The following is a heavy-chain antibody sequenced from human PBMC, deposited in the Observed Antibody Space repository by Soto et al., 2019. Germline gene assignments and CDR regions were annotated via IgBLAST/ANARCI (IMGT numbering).Heavy chain of an antibody. V-gene: IGHV1-46*03. CDR3: ARGYCSSTSCYVFDP. J-gene: IGHJ5*02. Sequence: QVQLVQSGAEVKKPGASVKVSCKASGYTFTSYYMHWVRQAPGQGLEWMGIINPSGGSTSYAQKFQGSVTMIRDTSTSTVYMELSSLRSEDTAVYYCARGYCSSTSCYVFDPWGQGTLVTVSS. D-gene: IGHD2-2*01. CDR2: INPSGGST. CDR1: GYTFTSYY.